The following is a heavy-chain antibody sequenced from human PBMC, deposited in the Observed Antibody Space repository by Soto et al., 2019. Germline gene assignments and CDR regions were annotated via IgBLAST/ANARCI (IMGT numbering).Heavy chain of an antibody. Sequence: QVQLQQWGAGLLKPSETLSLTCAVYGGSFSGYYWSWIRQPPGKGLEWIGEINNSGSTNYNPSLKSRVTISVDTSNNQFSLKLSSVTAADTAVYYCARGYCSGGSCSQTDNWFDPWGQGTLVTVSS. CDR2: INNSGST. CDR1: GGSFSGYY. D-gene: IGHD2-15*01. V-gene: IGHV4-34*01. J-gene: IGHJ5*02. CDR3: ARGYCSGGSCSQTDNWFDP.